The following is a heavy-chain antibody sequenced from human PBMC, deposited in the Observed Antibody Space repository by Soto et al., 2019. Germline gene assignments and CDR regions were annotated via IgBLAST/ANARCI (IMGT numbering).Heavy chain of an antibody. Sequence: GSLRLSCAASGFTFSSYAMSWVRQAPGKGLEWVSAISGSGGSTYYADSVKGRFTISRDNSKNTLYLQMNSLRAEDTAVYYCAKGDYYDSSGYYQYFQHWGRGTLVTVSS. J-gene: IGHJ1*01. V-gene: IGHV3-23*01. CDR1: GFTFSSYA. CDR3: AKGDYYDSSGYYQYFQH. D-gene: IGHD3-22*01. CDR2: ISGSGGST.